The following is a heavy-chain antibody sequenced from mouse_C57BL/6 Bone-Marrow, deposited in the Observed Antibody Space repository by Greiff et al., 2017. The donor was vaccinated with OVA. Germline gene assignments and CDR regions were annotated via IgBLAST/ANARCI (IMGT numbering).Heavy chain of an antibody. D-gene: IGHD6-1*01. V-gene: IGHV1-15*01. J-gene: IGHJ4*01. CDR3: TRNPLLGYDY. CDR1: GYTFTDYE. CDR2: IDPETGGT. Sequence: QVQLQQSGAELVRPGASVTLSCKASGYTFTDYEMHWVKQTPVHGLEWIGAIDPETGGTAYNQTFKGKAILTADKSSSTAYMELRSLTSEDSSVYYCTRNPLLGYDYWGQGTSVTVSS.